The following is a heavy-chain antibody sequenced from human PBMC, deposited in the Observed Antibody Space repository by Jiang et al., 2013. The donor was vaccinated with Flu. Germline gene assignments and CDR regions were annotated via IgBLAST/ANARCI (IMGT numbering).Heavy chain of an antibody. D-gene: IGHD6-19*01. CDR1: GGSISSYY. CDR2: IYYSGST. Sequence: GSGLVKPSETLSLTCTVSGGSISSYYWSWIRQPPGKGLEWIGYIYYSGSTNYNPSLKSRVTISVDTSKNQFSLKLSSVAAADTAVYYCARDRLGRAGDWFDPWGQGTLVTVSS. V-gene: IGHV4-59*01. J-gene: IGHJ5*02. CDR3: ARDRLGRAGDWFDP.